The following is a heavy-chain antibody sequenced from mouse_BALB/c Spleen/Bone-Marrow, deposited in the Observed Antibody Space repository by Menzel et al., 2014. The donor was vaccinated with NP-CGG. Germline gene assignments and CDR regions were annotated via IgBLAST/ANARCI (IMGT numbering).Heavy chain of an antibody. V-gene: IGHV1-39*01. Sequence: VQLQQSEPELVKPGASVKISCKASGYSFTDYIMLWVKQSHGKSLEWIGNINPYYGSTSYNLKFKGKATLTVDKSSSTAYMQLNSLTSEDSAVYYCARSNDYDGETFDYWGQGTTLTVSS. CDR2: INPYYGST. CDR1: GYSFTDYI. D-gene: IGHD2-4*01. CDR3: ARSNDYDGETFDY. J-gene: IGHJ2*01.